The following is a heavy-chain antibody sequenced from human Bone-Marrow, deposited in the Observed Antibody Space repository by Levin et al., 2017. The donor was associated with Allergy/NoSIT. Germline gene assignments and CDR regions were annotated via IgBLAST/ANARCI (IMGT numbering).Heavy chain of an antibody. CDR3: ARGGVTGEYFDY. J-gene: IGHJ4*02. V-gene: IGHV3-33*01. CDR1: GFTFSSYG. Sequence: GGSLRLSCAASGFTFSSYGMHWVRQAPGKGLEWVAVIWYDGSNKYYADSVKGRFTISRDNSKNTLYLQMNSLRAEDTAVYYCARGGVTGEYFDYWGQGTLVTVSS. CDR2: IWYDGSNK. D-gene: IGHD7-27*01.